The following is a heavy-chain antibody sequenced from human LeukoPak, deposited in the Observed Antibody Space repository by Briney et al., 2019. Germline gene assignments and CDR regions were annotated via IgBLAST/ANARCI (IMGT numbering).Heavy chain of an antibody. V-gene: IGHV4-34*01. CDR2: INHSGST. J-gene: IGHJ4*02. CDR1: GGSFSGYY. Sequence: SETLSLTCAVYGGSFSGYYWSWIRQPPGKGLEWIGEINHSGSTNYNPSLKSRVTISVDTSKNQFSLKLSSVTAADTAVYYCARRRGYCSSTSCYHFDYWGQGTLVTVSS. CDR3: ARRRGYCSSTSCYHFDY. D-gene: IGHD2-2*01.